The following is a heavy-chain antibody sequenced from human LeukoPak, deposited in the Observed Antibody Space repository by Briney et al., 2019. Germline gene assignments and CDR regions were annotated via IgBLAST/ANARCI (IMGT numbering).Heavy chain of an antibody. J-gene: IGHJ4*02. Sequence: GGSLRLSCTSSGFTFSDYTVNWVRQAPGKGLEWVSYISSSGSTIYYADSVKGRFTIPRDNAKNSLYLQMNSLRAEDTAVYYCAREGGTGYYDFWSGYYDLDYWGQGTLVTVSS. D-gene: IGHD3-3*01. CDR2: ISSSGSTI. CDR1: GFTFSDYT. CDR3: AREGGTGYYDFWSGYYDLDY. V-gene: IGHV3-48*04.